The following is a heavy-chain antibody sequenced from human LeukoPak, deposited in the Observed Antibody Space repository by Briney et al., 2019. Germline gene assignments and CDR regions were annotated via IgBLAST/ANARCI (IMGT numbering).Heavy chain of an antibody. CDR2: ITDSGGNT. CDR1: GYTFSSYA. Sequence: GGSLRLSCAASGYTFSSYAMSWVSQAPGKGLEWVSGITDSGGNTYYADSVKGRFTICRDNSNHEVYLHMISQRAEDRAKYYCARAAPHTYYRVFDYWGQGILVTVSS. V-gene: IGHV3-23*01. CDR3: ARAAPHTYYRVFDY. D-gene: IGHD1-26*01. J-gene: IGHJ4*02.